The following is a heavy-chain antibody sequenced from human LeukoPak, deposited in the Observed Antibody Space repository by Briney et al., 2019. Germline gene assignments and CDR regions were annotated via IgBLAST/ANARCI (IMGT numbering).Heavy chain of an antibody. D-gene: IGHD3-10*01. CDR1: GFTFTNYW. CDR3: ARSITMVRGTPGYYYYMDV. CDR2: IKQDGSEK. Sequence: GGSLRLSCAPSGFTFTNYWMNWVRQAPGKGLEWVANIKQDGSEKYYVDSVKGRFTISRDNAKNSLYLQMNSLRAEDTAVYYCARSITMVRGTPGYYYYMDVWGKGTTVTISS. J-gene: IGHJ6*03. V-gene: IGHV3-7*01.